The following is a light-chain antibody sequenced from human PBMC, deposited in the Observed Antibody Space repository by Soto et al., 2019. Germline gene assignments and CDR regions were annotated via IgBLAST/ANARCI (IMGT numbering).Light chain of an antibody. V-gene: IGKV3-20*01. Sequence: EIVLTHSPGTLSLSPGERATLSCRASQSVSSSYLAWYQQKSGQAPRLLIYGASSRATGIPDRFSGSGSGTDFTLTISRLEPEDFAAYYCQKYGRSPTTFGQGTRLVI. CDR1: QSVSSSY. J-gene: IGKJ5*01. CDR3: QKYGRSPTT. CDR2: GAS.